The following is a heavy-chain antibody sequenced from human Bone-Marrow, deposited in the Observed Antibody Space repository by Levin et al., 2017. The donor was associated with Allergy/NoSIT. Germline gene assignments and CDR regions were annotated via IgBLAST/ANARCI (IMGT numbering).Heavy chain of an antibody. CDR2: ISWSGNTT. CDR3: AKAKTNSGFVVGFDS. CDR1: GFTFDDYA. Sequence: GGSLRLSCAVSGFTFDDYAMHWVRQAPGKGLEWVSGISWSGNTTGYADSVKGRFTVSRDNTRNSLHLQMNRLRADDTAFYYCAKAKTNSGFVVGFDSWGQGTLVTVSS. V-gene: IGHV3-9*01. J-gene: IGHJ5*01. D-gene: IGHD3-22*01.